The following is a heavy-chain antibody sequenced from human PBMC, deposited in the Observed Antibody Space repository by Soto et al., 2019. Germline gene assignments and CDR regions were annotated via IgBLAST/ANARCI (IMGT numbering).Heavy chain of an antibody. J-gene: IGHJ1*01. D-gene: IGHD3-22*01. CDR3: AKDLPPTPGYYDSSGPAEYFQH. CDR2: ISYDGSNK. CDR1: GFTFSSYG. V-gene: IGHV3-30*18. Sequence: GGSLRLSCAASGFTFSSYGMHWVRQAPGKGLEWVAVISYDGSNKYYADSVKGRFTISRDNSKNTLYLQMNSLRAEDTAVYYCAKDLPPTPGYYDSSGPAEYFQHWGQGTLVTVSS.